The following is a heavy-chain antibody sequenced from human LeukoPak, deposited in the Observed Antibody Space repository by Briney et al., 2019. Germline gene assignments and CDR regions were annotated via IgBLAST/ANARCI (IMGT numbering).Heavy chain of an antibody. J-gene: IGHJ4*02. CDR3: ARVLNPWFGEFAFDY. CDR1: GGSISSYY. V-gene: IGHV4-59*01. Sequence: SETLSLTCTVSGGSISSYYWGWIRQPPGKGLEWIAYIYDTGNTNYNPSLKSRVTISLDTSKNQFSLKVNSMTAADTAVYYCARVLNPWFGEFAFDYWGQGALVIVSS. D-gene: IGHD3-10*01. CDR2: IYDTGNT.